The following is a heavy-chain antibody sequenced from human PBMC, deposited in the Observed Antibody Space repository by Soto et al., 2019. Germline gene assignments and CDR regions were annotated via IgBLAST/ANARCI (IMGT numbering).Heavy chain of an antibody. CDR2: ISSSSSTI. CDR3: ARGGYYGSGSYYYVDY. D-gene: IGHD3-10*01. CDR1: GFTFSSYS. Sequence: GGSLRLSCAASGFTFSSYSMNWVRQAPGKGLEWVSYISSSSSTIYYADSVKGRFTISRDNAKNSLYLQMNSLRAEDTAVYYCARGGYYGSGSYYYVDYWGQGTLVTVSS. V-gene: IGHV3-48*04. J-gene: IGHJ4*02.